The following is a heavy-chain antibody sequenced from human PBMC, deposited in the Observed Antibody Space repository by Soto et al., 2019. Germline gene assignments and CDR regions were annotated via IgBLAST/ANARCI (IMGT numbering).Heavy chain of an antibody. D-gene: IGHD3-10*01. CDR2: INHSGST. Sequence: PSETLSLTCAVYGGSFSGYYWSWIRQPPGKGLEWIGEINHSGSTNYNPSLKSRVTISVDTSKNQFSLKLSSVTAADTAVYYCARMIGRGLYNWFDPWGQGTLVTVSS. V-gene: IGHV4-34*01. J-gene: IGHJ5*02. CDR3: ARMIGRGLYNWFDP. CDR1: GGSFSGYY.